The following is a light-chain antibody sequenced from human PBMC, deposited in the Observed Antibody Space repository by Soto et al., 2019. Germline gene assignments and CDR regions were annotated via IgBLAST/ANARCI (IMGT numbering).Light chain of an antibody. CDR2: DVN. CDR3: RSYTDVSQRV. V-gene: IGLV2-14*03. Sequence: QSVLTQPASVSGSPGQSITISCTGTSSDVGGFNFVSWYQHHPGKAPKLVIYDVNNRPSGVCDRFSGSKSDNTASLTISGLQAEDEADYYCRSYTDVSQRVFGTGTKLTVL. CDR1: SSDVGGFNF. J-gene: IGLJ1*01.